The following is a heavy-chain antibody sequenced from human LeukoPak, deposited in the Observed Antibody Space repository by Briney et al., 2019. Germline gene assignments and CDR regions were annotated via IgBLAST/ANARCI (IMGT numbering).Heavy chain of an antibody. D-gene: IGHD2-2*01. Sequence: SETLSLTCTVSGGSISSGSYYWSWIRQPAGKGLEWIGRIYTSGSTNYNPSLKSRVTISVDTSKNQFSLKLSSVTAAGTAVYYCASGSSTSSTYDYWGQGTLVTVSS. J-gene: IGHJ4*02. CDR2: IYTSGST. V-gene: IGHV4-61*02. CDR3: ASGSSTSSTYDY. CDR1: GGSISSGSYY.